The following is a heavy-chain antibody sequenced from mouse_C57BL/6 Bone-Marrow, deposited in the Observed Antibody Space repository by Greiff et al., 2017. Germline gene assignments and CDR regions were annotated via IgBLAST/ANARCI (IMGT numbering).Heavy chain of an antibody. J-gene: IGHJ4*01. CDR2: IDPNSGGT. D-gene: IGHD1-1*01. Sequence: QVQLQQPGAELVKPGASVKLSCKASGYTFTSYWMHWVKQRPGRGLEWIGRIDPNSGGTKYNEKFKSKATLTVDKPSSTAYMQLSSLTSEDSAVYYGARWEHDDGIDYYAMDYWGQGTSVTVTS. CDR3: ARWEHDDGIDYYAMDY. V-gene: IGHV1-72*01. CDR1: GYTFTSYW.